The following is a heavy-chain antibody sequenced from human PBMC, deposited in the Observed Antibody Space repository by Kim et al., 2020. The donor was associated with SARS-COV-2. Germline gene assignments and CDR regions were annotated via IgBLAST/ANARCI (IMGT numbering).Heavy chain of an antibody. J-gene: IGHJ4*02. V-gene: IGHV3-74*01. D-gene: IGHD3-10*01. CDR3: ARGLWVGELVPFDY. Sequence: ADSVKGRFTISRDNAQNTLYLQMNSLRAEDTAVYYCARGLWVGELVPFDYWGQGTLVTVSS.